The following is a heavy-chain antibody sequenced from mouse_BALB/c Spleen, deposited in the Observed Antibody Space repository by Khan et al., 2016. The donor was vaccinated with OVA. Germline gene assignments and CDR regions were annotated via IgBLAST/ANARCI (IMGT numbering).Heavy chain of an antibody. CDR1: GYSFTSYL. CDR2: IYPGNSDT. CDR3: TRGGYSSFAH. J-gene: IGHJ3*01. Sequence: EVQLQQSGTVLARPGASVKMSCKASGYSFTSYLIYWVKQRPGKGLEWIGGIYPGNSDTSYNQKFKDKAKLTAGTSARTAYMELSSLTNEESAVYYCTRGGYSSFAHWGQGTLVTVSA. V-gene: IGHV1-5*01. D-gene: IGHD1-3*01.